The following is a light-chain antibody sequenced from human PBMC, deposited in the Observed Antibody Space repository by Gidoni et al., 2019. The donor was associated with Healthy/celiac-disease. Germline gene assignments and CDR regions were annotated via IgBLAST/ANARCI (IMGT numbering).Light chain of an antibody. V-gene: IGKV3-15*01. J-gene: IGKJ1*01. CDR1: QSVSRN. CDR2: GAV. CDR3: QQYNNRPPWT. Sequence: EIWMTPSPATLSVSPGERANLSCRASQSVSRNLAWYQQKPGQQPRLLIYGAVTRATGIPARLSGSGSGKELNLTISSLQSEEFAVYYCQQYNNRPPWTFGQGTKVEIK.